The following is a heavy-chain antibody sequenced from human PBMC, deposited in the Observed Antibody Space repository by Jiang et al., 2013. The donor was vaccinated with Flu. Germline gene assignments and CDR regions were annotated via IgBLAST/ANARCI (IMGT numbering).Heavy chain of an antibody. Sequence: GLVKPSETLSLTCTVSGGSISSYYWSWIRQPPGKGLEWIGYIYYSGSTNYNPSLKSRVTISVDTSKNQFSLKLSSVTAADTAVYYCARDPRVCSGGSCYYFDYWGQGTLVTVSS. CDR3: ARDPRVCSGGSCYYFDY. J-gene: IGHJ4*02. CDR2: IYYSGST. D-gene: IGHD2-15*01. CDR1: GGSISSYY. V-gene: IGHV4-59*13.